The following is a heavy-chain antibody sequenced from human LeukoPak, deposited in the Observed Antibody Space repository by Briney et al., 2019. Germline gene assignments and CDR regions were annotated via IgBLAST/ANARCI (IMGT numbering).Heavy chain of an antibody. CDR1: GGSISSYY. CDR3: ARHMTTVTAFDI. J-gene: IGHJ3*02. V-gene: IGHV4-4*07. Sequence: SETLSLTCTVSGGSISSYYWSWIRQPAGKGLEWIGRIYTSGSTNYNPSLKSRVTISVDTSKNQFSLKLSSVTAADTAVYYCARHMTTVTAFDIWGQGTMVTVSS. D-gene: IGHD4-17*01. CDR2: IYTSGST.